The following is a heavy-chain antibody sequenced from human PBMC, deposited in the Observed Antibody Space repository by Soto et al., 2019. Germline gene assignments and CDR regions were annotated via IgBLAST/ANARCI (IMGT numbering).Heavy chain of an antibody. D-gene: IGHD4-17*01. V-gene: IGHV4-31*03. Sequence: PSETLSLTCTVSGGSISSGGYYWSWIRQHPGKGLEWIGYIYYSGSTYYNPSLKSRVTISVDTSKNQFSLKLSSVTAADTAVYYCARGRHGVFILGDYWGQGTLVPVSS. CDR3: ARGRHGVFILGDY. J-gene: IGHJ4*02. CDR1: GGSISSGGYY. CDR2: IYYSGST.